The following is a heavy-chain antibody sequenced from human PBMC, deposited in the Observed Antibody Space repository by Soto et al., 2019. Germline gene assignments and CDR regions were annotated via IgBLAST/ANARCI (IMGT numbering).Heavy chain of an antibody. CDR1: GYTFTTYG. V-gene: IGHV1-18*04. CDR2: ISAYNGKT. Sequence: QVQLVQSGAEVKKPGASVKVSCKGPGYTFTTYGISWVRQAPGQGLEWMGWISAYNGKTNYAQKFQGRVTMTTDTSTSTAYMEVRSLRSDDTAVYYCARDLIAVRPGWFDPWGQGTLVTVTS. CDR3: ARDLIAVRPGWFDP. D-gene: IGHD6-6*01. J-gene: IGHJ5*02.